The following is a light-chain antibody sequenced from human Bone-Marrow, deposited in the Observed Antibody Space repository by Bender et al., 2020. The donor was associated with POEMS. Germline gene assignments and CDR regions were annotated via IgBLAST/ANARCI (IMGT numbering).Light chain of an antibody. CDR2: DVS. V-gene: IGLV2-11*01. CDR3: CSYAGSYTL. Sequence: HSALTQPRSVSGSPGQSITISCTGTTNDVGGYNYVSWYQQHPGKAPKLMIYDVSKRPSGVPDRFSGSKSGNTASLTISGLQAEDEADYYCCSYAGSYTLFGTGTKVTVL. CDR1: TNDVGGYNY. J-gene: IGLJ1*01.